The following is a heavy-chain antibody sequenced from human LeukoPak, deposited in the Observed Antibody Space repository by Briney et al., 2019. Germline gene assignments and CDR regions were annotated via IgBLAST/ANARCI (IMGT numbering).Heavy chain of an antibody. CDR2: IYYSGST. Sequence: TSETLSLTCTVSGGSISSSSYYWGWIRQPPGKGLEWIGSIYYSGSTYYNPSLKSRVTISVDTSKNQFSLKLSSVTAADTAVYYCASSSTSSPAGMDVWGQGTTVTVSS. D-gene: IGHD2-2*01. CDR3: ASSSTSSPAGMDV. V-gene: IGHV4-39*07. CDR1: GGSISSSSYY. J-gene: IGHJ6*02.